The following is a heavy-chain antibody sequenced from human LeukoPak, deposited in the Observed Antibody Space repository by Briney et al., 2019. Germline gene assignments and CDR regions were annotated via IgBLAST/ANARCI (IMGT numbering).Heavy chain of an antibody. D-gene: IGHD2-2*02. V-gene: IGHV4-4*07. CDR1: GGSISSYY. Sequence: SETLSLTCTVSGGSISSYYWSWIRQPAGKGLEWIGRIYTSGSTNYNPSLKSRVTMSVDTSKNQFSLKLSSVTAADTAVYYCARGGYCSSTSCYKGEWFDPWGQGTMVTVSS. CDR3: ARGGYCSSTSCYKGEWFDP. CDR2: IYTSGST. J-gene: IGHJ3*01.